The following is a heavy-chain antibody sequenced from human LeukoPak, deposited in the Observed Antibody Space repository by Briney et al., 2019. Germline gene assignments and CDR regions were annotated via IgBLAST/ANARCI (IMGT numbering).Heavy chain of an antibody. V-gene: IGHV6-1*01. CDR1: GDSVSSNSAA. CDR3: AKQDWAVAWRRWFDP. D-gene: IGHD6-19*01. CDR2: TYYRSKWYN. Sequence: SQTLSLTCAISGDSVSSNSAAWNWIRQSPSRGLEWLGRTYYRSKWYNDYAVSVKSRITINPDTSKNQFSLQLNSMTPEDTAVYYCAKQDWAVAWRRWFDPWGQGTLVTVSS. J-gene: IGHJ5*02.